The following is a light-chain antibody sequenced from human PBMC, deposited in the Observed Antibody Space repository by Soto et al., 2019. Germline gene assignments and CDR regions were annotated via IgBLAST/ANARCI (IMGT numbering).Light chain of an antibody. V-gene: IGKV1-39*01. Sequence: DIQMTQSPSSLSASVGDRVTITCRSSQSISSYLNWYQQKPGKAPKLLIYAASGLESGVPSRFSGSGSGTDFTLTISSPQPEDCATYYCQQSFSTPYTCGQGTKLEIK. CDR3: QQSFSTPYT. CDR1: QSISSY. CDR2: AAS. J-gene: IGKJ2*01.